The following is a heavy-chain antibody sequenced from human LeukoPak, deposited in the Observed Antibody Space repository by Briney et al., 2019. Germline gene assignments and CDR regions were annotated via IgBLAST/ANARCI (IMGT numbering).Heavy chain of an antibody. Sequence: GGSLRLSCAASGFTSSSYSMNWVRQAPGKGLEWVSSISSSSSYIYYADSVKGRFTISRDNAKNSLYLQMNSLRAEDTAVYYCARVLYGDYGFDYWGQGTLVTVSS. CDR2: ISSSSSYI. D-gene: IGHD4-17*01. CDR3: ARVLYGDYGFDY. V-gene: IGHV3-21*01. CDR1: GFTSSSYS. J-gene: IGHJ4*02.